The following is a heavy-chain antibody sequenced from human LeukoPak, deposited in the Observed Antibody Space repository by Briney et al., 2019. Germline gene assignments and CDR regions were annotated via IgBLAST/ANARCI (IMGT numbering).Heavy chain of an antibody. D-gene: IGHD1-26*01. V-gene: IGHV5-51*01. CDR1: GYSFTSYW. CDR3: ARPFNSGSYPARFDY. Sequence: GESLKISCKGSGYSFTSYWIGWVRQMPGKGLEWMGIIYPGDSGTRYSPSFQGQVTISADKSISTVYLQWSSLKASDTAMYYCARPFNSGSYPARFDYWGQGTLVTVSS. J-gene: IGHJ4*02. CDR2: IYPGDSGT.